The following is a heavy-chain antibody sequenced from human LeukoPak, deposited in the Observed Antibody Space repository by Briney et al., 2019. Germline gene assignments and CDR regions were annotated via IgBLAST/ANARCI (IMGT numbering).Heavy chain of an antibody. V-gene: IGHV1-2*02. CDR1: GYSFTDYY. J-gene: IGHJ4*02. CDR3: ARARSDY. Sequence: ASVKVSCKASGYSFTDYYIHWVRQAPGQGLEWMGWINPNSGVTNSAQKYQGRVTMTRDTSISTAYMELSRLRSDDTAVYYCARARSDYWGQGTLVTVPS. CDR2: INPNSGVT.